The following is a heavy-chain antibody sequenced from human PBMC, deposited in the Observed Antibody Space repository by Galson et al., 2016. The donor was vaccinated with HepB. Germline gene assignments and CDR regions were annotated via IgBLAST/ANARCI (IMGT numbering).Heavy chain of an antibody. V-gene: IGHV3-64*02. CDR2: INNEGHST. CDR1: GFTFSKYP. J-gene: IGHJ3*01. CDR3: ATGGSRGISDAFGF. D-gene: IGHD3-16*01. Sequence: SLRLSCAASGFTFSKYPAHWVRQPPGKGLQYVSFINNEGHSTYYADSVKGRFTISRDNSKSTLFLHIAGLRAEDTAVYYCATGGSRGISDAFGFWGQGTMVTVSS.